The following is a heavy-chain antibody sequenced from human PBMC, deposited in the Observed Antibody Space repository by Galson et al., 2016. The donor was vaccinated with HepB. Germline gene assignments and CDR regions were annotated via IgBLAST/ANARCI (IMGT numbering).Heavy chain of an antibody. CDR1: GYAFTSYW. CDR2: IYAGDSDT. J-gene: IGHJ4*02. CDR3: ARQSRYLGEPGDY. D-gene: IGHD3-16*01. V-gene: IGHV5-51*01. Sequence: QSGAEVKKPGESLKISCKGFGYAFTSYWIAWVRQLPGKGLEWMGIIYAGDSDTKYGPSFQGQVTISVGKSISTAYLQWNSLKASDSAMYYCARQSRYLGEPGDYWGQGTLLTVSS.